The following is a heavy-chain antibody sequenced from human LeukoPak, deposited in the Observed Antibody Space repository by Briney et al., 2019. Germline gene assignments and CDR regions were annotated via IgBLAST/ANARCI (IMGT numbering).Heavy chain of an antibody. CDR2: IYHSGST. Sequence: SETLSLTCTVSGYSISSGYYWGWIRQPPGKGLGWIGSIYHSGSTYYNPSLKSRVTISVDTSKNQFSLKLSSVTAADTAVYYCARAAQADYGDYIWFDPWGQGTLVTVSS. J-gene: IGHJ5*02. CDR1: GYSISSGYY. CDR3: ARAAQADYGDYIWFDP. D-gene: IGHD4-17*01. V-gene: IGHV4-38-2*02.